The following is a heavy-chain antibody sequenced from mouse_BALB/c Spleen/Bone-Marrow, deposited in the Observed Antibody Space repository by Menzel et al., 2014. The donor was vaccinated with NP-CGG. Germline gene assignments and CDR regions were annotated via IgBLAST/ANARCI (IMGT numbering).Heavy chain of an antibody. J-gene: IGHJ4*01. CDR2: INSDGGST. CDR3: SRPDNYAMDY. Sequence: DVMLVESGGGLVQPGESLKLSCESTEYEFPSHDMSWVRKTPEKRLELVAAINSDGGSTYYPDTMETLFIISKNKSKKSQLRKISSLMCEYSALYFGSRPDNYAMDYLGQGTSVTVSS. V-gene: IGHV5-2*01. CDR1: EYEFPSHD.